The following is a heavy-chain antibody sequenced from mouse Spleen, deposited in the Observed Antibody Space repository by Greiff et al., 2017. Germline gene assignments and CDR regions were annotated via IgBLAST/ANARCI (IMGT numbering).Heavy chain of an antibody. CDR3: ARYYGSSYNYAMDY. J-gene: IGHJ4*01. CDR1: GYTFTDYK. V-gene: IGHV1-18*01. CDR2: ISTNNGST. D-gene: IGHD1-1*01. Sequence: EVQLQQSGPELVKPGASVKIPCEASGYTFTDYKMDWVQQSHGKRLEWIGDISTNNGSTIYKQKFKGKATMTVDKSSSTAYMELRSLTSEDTAFYYCARYYGSSYNYAMDYWGQGTSVTVSS.